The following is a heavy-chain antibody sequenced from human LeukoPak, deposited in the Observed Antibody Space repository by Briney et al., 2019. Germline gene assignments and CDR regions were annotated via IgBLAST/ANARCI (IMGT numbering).Heavy chain of an antibody. Sequence: SETLSLICTVSADSISSGYYWGWIRQSPGKGLEWIGSIYHSGSTYYNPSLKSRVTISVDRSKNQFSLKLSSVTAADTAVYYCARGRATMVRGAPAGDWFDPWGQGTLVTVSS. D-gene: IGHD3-10*01. CDR3: ARGRATMVRGAPAGDWFDP. CDR1: ADSISSGYY. V-gene: IGHV4-38-2*02. J-gene: IGHJ5*02. CDR2: IYHSGST.